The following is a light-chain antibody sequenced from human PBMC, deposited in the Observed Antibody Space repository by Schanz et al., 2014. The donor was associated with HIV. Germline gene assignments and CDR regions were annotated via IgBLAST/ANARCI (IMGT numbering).Light chain of an antibody. CDR3: QQCVNWPQFT. CDR2: DAS. J-gene: IGKJ2*01. Sequence: EIVLTQSPATLSLSPGESATLSCRASQSVDNLLAWYQQNPGQAPRLLIYDASSRATGIPARFSGSGSGTEFTLTISSLQSEDFAIYYCQQCVNWPQFTFGQGTRLEIK. CDR1: QSVDNL. V-gene: IGKV3-11*01.